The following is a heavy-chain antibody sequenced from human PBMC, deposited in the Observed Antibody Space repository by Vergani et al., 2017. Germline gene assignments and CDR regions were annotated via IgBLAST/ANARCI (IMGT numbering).Heavy chain of an antibody. V-gene: IGHV3-21*01. CDR2: ISSSSSYI. D-gene: IGHD3-16*02. Sequence: EVQLVESGGGLVKPGGSLRLSCAASGFTFSSYSMNWVRQAPGKGLEWVSSISSSSSYIYYADSVKGRFTISRDNAKNALYLQMNSLRAEDTAVYYCARDTVGRVINTPDYWGQGTLVTVSS. J-gene: IGHJ4*02. CDR3: ARDTVGRVINTPDY. CDR1: GFTFSSYS.